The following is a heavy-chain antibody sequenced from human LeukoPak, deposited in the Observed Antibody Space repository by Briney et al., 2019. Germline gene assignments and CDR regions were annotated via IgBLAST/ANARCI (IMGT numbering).Heavy chain of an antibody. Sequence: GGSLRLSCAASGFTFSSYGMHWVRQAPGKGLEWVAFIRYDGSNKYYADSVKGRFTISRDNSKNTLYLQMNSLRAEDTAVYYCARDRESSGWINWFDPWGQGTLVTVSX. CDR3: ARDRESSGWINWFDP. V-gene: IGHV3-30*02. CDR1: GFTFSSYG. J-gene: IGHJ5*02. CDR2: IRYDGSNK. D-gene: IGHD6-19*01.